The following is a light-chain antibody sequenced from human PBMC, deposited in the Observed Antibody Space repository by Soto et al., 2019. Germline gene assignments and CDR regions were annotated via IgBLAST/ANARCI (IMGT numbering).Light chain of an antibody. V-gene: IGLV1-40*01. Sequence: QSVLTQPPSVSGAPGXXVTISCTXXXXXIGAGYDVHWYQQLPGTAPKLLIYGNSNRPSGVPDRFSGSKSGTSASLAITGLQAEDEADYYCQSYDSSLSGWVFGGGTKLTVL. CDR3: QSYDSSLSGWV. J-gene: IGLJ3*02. CDR1: XXXIGAGYD. CDR2: GNS.